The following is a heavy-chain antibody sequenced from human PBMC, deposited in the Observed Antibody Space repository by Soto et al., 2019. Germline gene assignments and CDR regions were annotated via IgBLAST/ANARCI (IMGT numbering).Heavy chain of an antibody. V-gene: IGHV1-8*01. CDR3: TRGQGNH. CDR2: MNPFSGNA. CDR1: GYTFTSYD. Sequence: QVQLVQSGAEVKKPGASVRVSCKASGYTFTSYDIYWVRQATGQGLEWMGWMNPFSGNAVYTQKFQDRVTMTRDTSINTAYMEMSGLRSGDTAVYYCTRGQGNHWGQGSLVTVSS. J-gene: IGHJ4*02.